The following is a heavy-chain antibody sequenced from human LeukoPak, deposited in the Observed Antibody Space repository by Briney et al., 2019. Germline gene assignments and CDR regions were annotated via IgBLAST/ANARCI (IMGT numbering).Heavy chain of an antibody. CDR1: GYTFTGYH. CDR2: INANSGGT. D-gene: IGHD5/OR15-5a*01. Sequence: ASVKVSCKASGYTFTGYHIHWVRPAPGQGLEWMGWINANSGGTNYAQKFQGRVTMTRDTSISTAYMELSSLRSDDTAVYYCARGGGPGLGYWGQGTLVTASS. CDR3: ARGGGPGLGY. J-gene: IGHJ4*02. V-gene: IGHV1-2*02.